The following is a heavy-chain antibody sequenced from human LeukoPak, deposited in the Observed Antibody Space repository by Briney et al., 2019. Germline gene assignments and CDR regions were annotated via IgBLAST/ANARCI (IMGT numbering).Heavy chain of an antibody. CDR2: TRYDGSNK. D-gene: IGHD1-14*01. Sequence: PGGSLRLSCAASGFTFSSYGMHWVRQAPGKGLEWVAFTRYDGSNKYYADSVKGRFTISRDNSKNTLYLQMNSLRAEDTAVYYCATLPSISGAFDIWGQGTMVTVSS. CDR3: ATLPSISGAFDI. CDR1: GFTFSSYG. V-gene: IGHV3-30*02. J-gene: IGHJ3*02.